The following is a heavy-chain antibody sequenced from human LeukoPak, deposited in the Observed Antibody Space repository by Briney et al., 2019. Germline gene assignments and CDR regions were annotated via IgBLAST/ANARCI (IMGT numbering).Heavy chain of an antibody. J-gene: IGHJ3*02. Sequence: SETLSLTCTVSGGSISSGGYYWSWIRQHPGKGLEWIGYIYYSGSTYYNPSLKSRVTISVDTSKNQFSLKLSSVTAADTAVYYCATLARQLHDAFDIWSQGTMVTVSS. V-gene: IGHV4-31*03. CDR1: GGSISSGGYY. D-gene: IGHD6-13*01. CDR3: ATLARQLHDAFDI. CDR2: IYYSGST.